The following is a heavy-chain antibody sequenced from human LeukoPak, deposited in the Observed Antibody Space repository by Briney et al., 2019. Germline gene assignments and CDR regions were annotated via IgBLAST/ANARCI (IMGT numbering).Heavy chain of an antibody. CDR2: IYHSGST. J-gene: IGHJ5*02. D-gene: IGHD3-22*01. Sequence: PSETLSLTCAVSGYSISSGYYWGWIRQPPGKGLEWIGSIYHSGSTYYNPSLKSRVTTSVDTSKHQFSLKLSSVTAADTAVYYCARPRYYYDSSGYYFNWFDPWGQGTLVTVSS. CDR3: ARPRYYYDSSGYYFNWFDP. CDR1: GYSISSGYY. V-gene: IGHV4-38-2*01.